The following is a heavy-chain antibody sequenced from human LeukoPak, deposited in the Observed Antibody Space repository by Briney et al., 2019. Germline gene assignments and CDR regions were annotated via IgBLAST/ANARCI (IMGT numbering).Heavy chain of an antibody. CDR3: ASVALGIAARLRWFDP. CDR1: GGSISSSSYY. D-gene: IGHD6-6*01. V-gene: IGHV4-39*07. Sequence: SETLSLTCTVSGGSISSSSYYWGWIRQPPGKGLEWIGSIYYSGSTYYNPSLKSRVTVSVDTSKNQFSLKLSSVTAADTAVYYCASVALGIAARLRWFDPWGQGTLVTVSS. J-gene: IGHJ5*02. CDR2: IYYSGST.